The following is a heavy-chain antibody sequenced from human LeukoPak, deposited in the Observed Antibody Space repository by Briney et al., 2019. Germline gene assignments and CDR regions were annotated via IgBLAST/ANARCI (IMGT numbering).Heavy chain of an antibody. CDR2: IKQDGSEK. J-gene: IGHJ3*02. Sequence: GGSLRLSCAAPGFTFSSYWMSWVRQAPGKGLEWVANIKQDGSEKYYVDSVKGRFTISRDNAKNSLYLQMNSLRAEDTAVYYCARDQTRYYDFWSGYDDAFDIWGQGTMVTVSS. V-gene: IGHV3-7*01. D-gene: IGHD3-3*01. CDR3: ARDQTRYYDFWSGYDDAFDI. CDR1: GFTFSSYW.